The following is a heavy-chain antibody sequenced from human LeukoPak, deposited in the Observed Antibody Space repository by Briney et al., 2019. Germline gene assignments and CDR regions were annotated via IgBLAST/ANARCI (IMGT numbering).Heavy chain of an antibody. CDR3: ARGIAVPPYYYYYMDV. Sequence: ASVKVSCKAFGYTFTSYYMHWVRQAPGQGLEWMGIINPSGGSTSYAQKFQGRVTMTRDMSTSTVYMELSSLRSEDTAVYYCARGIAVPPYYYYYMDVWGKGTTVTISS. V-gene: IGHV1-46*01. CDR2: INPSGGST. J-gene: IGHJ6*03. CDR1: GYTFTSYY. D-gene: IGHD6-19*01.